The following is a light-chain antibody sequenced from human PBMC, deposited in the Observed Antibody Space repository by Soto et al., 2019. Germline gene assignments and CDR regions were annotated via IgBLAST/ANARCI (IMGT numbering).Light chain of an antibody. J-gene: IGKJ4*01. V-gene: IGKV4-1*01. CDR3: QQYYSTPVT. CDR2: WAT. CDR1: QSVLYSSNNKNY. Sequence: DIVMTQSPDSLAVSLGERATINCKSSQSVLYSSNNKNYLAWYQQKPGQPPKLIIYWATTRESGVPDRFSGSGSGTDFTLTINTLQAEDVAIYYCQQYYSTPVTFGGGTKVDI.